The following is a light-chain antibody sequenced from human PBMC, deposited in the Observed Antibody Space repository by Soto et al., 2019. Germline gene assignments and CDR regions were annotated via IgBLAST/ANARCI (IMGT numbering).Light chain of an antibody. Sequence: DIVMTQSPLSLPVTPGEPASISCRSSQSLLQSNGNNCLDWYLQKPGQSPQLLIYLGSNRASGVPDRFSGSGSGTDFTLKIRRVEAEDVGVYYCMQALQTPRTFGQGTKVEIK. V-gene: IGKV2-28*01. CDR1: QSLLQSNGNNC. CDR3: MQALQTPRT. J-gene: IGKJ1*01. CDR2: LGS.